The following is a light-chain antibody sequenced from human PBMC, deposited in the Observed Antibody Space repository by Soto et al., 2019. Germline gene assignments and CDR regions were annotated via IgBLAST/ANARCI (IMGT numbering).Light chain of an antibody. CDR2: VAA. Sequence: EIVMTQSPATLSVSPGERATLSCRSSQTIRNNLAWYQQKPGQAPSLLIYVAATRATDIPARFSGSGSGTDFTLTISSLQSEDFAFYYCQQYNSWPLTFGGGTNVEIK. J-gene: IGKJ4*01. CDR1: QTIRNN. CDR3: QQYNSWPLT. V-gene: IGKV3-15*01.